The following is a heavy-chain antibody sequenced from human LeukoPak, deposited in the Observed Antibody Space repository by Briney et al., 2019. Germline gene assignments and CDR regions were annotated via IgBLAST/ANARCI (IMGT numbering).Heavy chain of an antibody. CDR1: GGSISSYY. D-gene: IGHD4-11*01. J-gene: IGHJ4*02. CDR3: ARGGPTVTAFASFDY. V-gene: IGHV4-59*01. Sequence: PSETLYLTCIVSGGSISSYYWSWLRQPPGKGLEWIGHIFYSGSTNYNPFLDSRVTISVDTSKNQLSLKLNSVTAADTAVYYCARGGPTVTAFASFDYWGQGTLVTVSS. CDR2: IFYSGST.